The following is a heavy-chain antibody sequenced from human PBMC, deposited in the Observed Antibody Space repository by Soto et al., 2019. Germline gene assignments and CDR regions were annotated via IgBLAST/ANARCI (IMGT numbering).Heavy chain of an antibody. CDR1: GYTFTSYD. CDR3: ARVSVTFDYYYYGMDV. V-gene: IGHV1-8*01. J-gene: IGHJ6*02. Sequence: QVQLVQSGAEVKKPGASVKVSCKASGYTFTSYDINWVRQATGQGLEWMGWMNPNSGNTGYAQKFQGRVTMTRNTSISTAYMELSSLRSEDTAVYYCARVSVTFDYYYYGMDVWGQGTTVTVSS. D-gene: IGHD3-3*01. CDR2: MNPNSGNT.